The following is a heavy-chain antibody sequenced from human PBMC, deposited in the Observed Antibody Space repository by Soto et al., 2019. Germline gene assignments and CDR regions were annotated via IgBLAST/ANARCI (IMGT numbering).Heavy chain of an antibody. CDR2: INTDGSTT. CDR1: GFTFSNYW. D-gene: IGHD2-15*01. Sequence: SGGSLRLSCVASGFTFSNYWMHWVRQAPGKGLVWVSRINTDGSTTAFADSVKGRLTLSRDNAKNTVYLQLNSLRGEDTAVYYCARGIRNYYGMDVWGQGTTVTVSS. V-gene: IGHV3-74*01. J-gene: IGHJ6*02. CDR3: ARGIRNYYGMDV.